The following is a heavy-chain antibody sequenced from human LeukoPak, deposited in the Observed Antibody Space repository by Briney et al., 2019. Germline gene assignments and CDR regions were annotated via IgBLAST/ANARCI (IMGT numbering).Heavy chain of an antibody. V-gene: IGHV3-30*02. CDR2: IRYDGSNK. J-gene: IGHJ4*02. D-gene: IGHD4-17*01. Sequence: GGSLRLSCAASGFTFSSYGMHWVRQAPGKGLKWVAFIRYDGSNKYYADSVKGRFTISRDNSKNTLYLQMNSLGAEDTAVYYCAKGILRYGDYPNWGQGTLVTVSS. CDR1: GFTFSSYG. CDR3: AKGILRYGDYPN.